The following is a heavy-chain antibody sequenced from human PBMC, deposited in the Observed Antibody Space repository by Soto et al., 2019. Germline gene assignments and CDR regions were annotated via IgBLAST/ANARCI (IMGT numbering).Heavy chain of an antibody. Sequence: SETLSLTCAVSGVSISSDAYYWSWIRQHPGKGLEWIGYISYSGSTYYNPSLKSRVTMSVDTSKNQFSLKLTSVTAADTAVYLCSRYRFRETWSKFDYCGQGNMVAVDS. CDR1: GVSISSDAYY. CDR2: ISYSGST. J-gene: IGHJ4*02. CDR3: SRYRFRETWSKFDY. D-gene: IGHD3-16*02. V-gene: IGHV4-31*11.